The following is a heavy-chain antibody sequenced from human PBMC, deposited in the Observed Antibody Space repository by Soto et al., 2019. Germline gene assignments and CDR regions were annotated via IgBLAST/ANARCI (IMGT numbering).Heavy chain of an antibody. CDR2: ISYDGSNK. CDR3: AKDDVYYFDY. J-gene: IGHJ4*02. V-gene: IGHV3-30*18. CDR1: AFTFSSYG. Sequence: PGGTLRLPCSPSAFTFSSYGMHWVRQAPGKGLEWVAVISYDGSNKYYADSVKGRFTISRDNSKKPLYLQMNSLRAEDTAVYYCAKDDVYYFDYWQQGPSVTVDS.